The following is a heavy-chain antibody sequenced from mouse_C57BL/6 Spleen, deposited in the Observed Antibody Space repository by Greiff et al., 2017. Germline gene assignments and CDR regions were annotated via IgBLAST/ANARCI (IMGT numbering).Heavy chain of an antibody. CDR1: GYSITSGYY. J-gene: IGHJ2*01. CDR3: ASVYDYDYFDY. CDR2: ISYDGSN. V-gene: IGHV3-6*01. Sequence: ESGPGLVKPSQSLSLTCSVTGYSITSGYYWNWIRQFPGNKLEWMGYISYDGSNNYNPSLKNRISITRDTSKNQFFLKLNSVTTEDTATYYCASVYDYDYFDYWGQGTTLTVSS. D-gene: IGHD2-4*01.